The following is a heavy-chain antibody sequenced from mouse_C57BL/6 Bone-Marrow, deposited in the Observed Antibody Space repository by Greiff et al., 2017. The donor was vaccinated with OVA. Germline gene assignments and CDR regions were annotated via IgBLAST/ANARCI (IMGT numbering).Heavy chain of an antibody. CDR1: GFTFSSYA. CDR2: ISSGGDYI. V-gene: IGHV5-9-1*02. D-gene: IGHD4-1*01. Sequence: EVQVVESGAGLVKPGGSLKLSCAASGFTFSSYAMSWVRQTPEKRLEWVAYISSGGDYIYYADTVKGRFTISRDNARNTLYLQMSSLKSEDTAMYYCTRSELGPPWFAYWGQGTLVTVSA. J-gene: IGHJ3*01. CDR3: TRSELGPPWFAY.